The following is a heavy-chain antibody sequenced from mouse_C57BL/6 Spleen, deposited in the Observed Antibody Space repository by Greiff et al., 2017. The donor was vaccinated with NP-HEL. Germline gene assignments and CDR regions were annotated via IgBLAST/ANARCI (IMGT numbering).Heavy chain of an antibody. CDR1: GYTFTSYW. J-gene: IGHJ4*01. CDR3: ASHYGSYYAMDY. Sequence: QVQLKQPGAELVKPGASVKLSCKASGYTFTSYWMQWVKQRPGQGLEWIGEIDPSDSYTNYNQKFKGKATLTVDTSSSTAYMQLSSLTSEDSAVYYCASHYGSYYAMDYWGQGTSVTVSS. V-gene: IGHV1-50*01. D-gene: IGHD1-1*01. CDR2: IDPSDSYT.